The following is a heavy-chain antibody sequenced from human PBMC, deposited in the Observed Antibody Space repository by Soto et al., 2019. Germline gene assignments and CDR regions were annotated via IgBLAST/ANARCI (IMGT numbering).Heavy chain of an antibody. V-gene: IGHV3-23*01. CDR1: GFTFSSYV. CDR3: AKDQEWFPDY. Sequence: GSLVLACSGSGFTFSSYVMSWVRQAPGKGLEWVSAISGSGGSTYYADSVKVRFTISRDNSKKTLYLQMNSLRAEDTAVYYCAKDQEWFPDYWGQGTLVTVYS. D-gene: IGHD3-3*01. J-gene: IGHJ4*02. CDR2: ISGSGGST.